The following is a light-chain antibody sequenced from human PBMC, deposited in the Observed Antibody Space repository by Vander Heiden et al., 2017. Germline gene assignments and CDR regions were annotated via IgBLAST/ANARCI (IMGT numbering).Light chain of an antibody. J-gene: IGKJ4*02. V-gene: IGKV3D-15*01. Sequence: IWMTQSPATLSVSPGERPTLSCRASQSVSSKLAWYQQKPGKAPKLLIYGASTRETGIPARFSGSGSGTEFTLTISSLQSEDFAVYYCQQYNNWPLTFGGGTKVEIK. CDR1: QSVSSK. CDR2: GAS. CDR3: QQYNNWPLT.